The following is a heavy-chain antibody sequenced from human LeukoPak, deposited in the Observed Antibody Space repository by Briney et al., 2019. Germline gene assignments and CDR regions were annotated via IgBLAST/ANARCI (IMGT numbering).Heavy chain of an antibody. D-gene: IGHD1-26*01. Sequence: PGGSLRLSCAASGFTFSDYWMHWVRQAPGKGLMWVSLIHSDGGTTNYADSVKGRFTISRDNARNTVYLQMNSLTVEDTAVYYCSRDIYSIAEWGQGTLVTVSS. V-gene: IGHV3-74*01. CDR1: GFTFSDYW. CDR3: SRDIYSIAE. CDR2: IHSDGGTT. J-gene: IGHJ4*02.